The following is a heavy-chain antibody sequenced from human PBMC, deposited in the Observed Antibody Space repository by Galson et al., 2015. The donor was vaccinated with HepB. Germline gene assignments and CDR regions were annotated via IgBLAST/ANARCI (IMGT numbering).Heavy chain of an antibody. J-gene: IGHJ4*02. CDR2: IYHSGST. CDR1: GYSISSGYY. CDR3: ARRTPIDY. Sequence: LSLTCTVSGYSISSGYYWGWIRQPPGKGLEWIGSIYHSGSTYYNPSLKSRVTISVDTSKNQFALKLSSVTAADTAVYYCARRTPIDYWGQGTLVTVSS. V-gene: IGHV4-38-2*02. D-gene: IGHD1/OR15-1a*01.